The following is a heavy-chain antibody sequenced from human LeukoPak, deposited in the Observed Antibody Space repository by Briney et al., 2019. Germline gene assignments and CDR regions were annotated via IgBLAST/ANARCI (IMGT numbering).Heavy chain of an antibody. J-gene: IGHJ4*02. CDR2: ISAYNGNT. D-gene: IGHD2-8*01. CDR3: ARSDAKYCTNGVCYRHFDY. Sequence: ASVKVSCKASGGTFSSYAISWVRQAPGQGLEWMGWISAYNGNTNYAQKLQGRVTMTTDTSTSTAYMELRSLRSDDTAVYYCARSDAKYCTNGVCYRHFDYWGQGTLVTVSS. CDR1: GGTFSSYA. V-gene: IGHV1-18*01.